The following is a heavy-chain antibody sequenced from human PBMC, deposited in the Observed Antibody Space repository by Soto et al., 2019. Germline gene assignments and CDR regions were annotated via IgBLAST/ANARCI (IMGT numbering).Heavy chain of an antibody. J-gene: IGHJ4*02. CDR2: IYSGGST. Sequence: GGSLRLSCAASGFTVSSNYMSWVRQAPGKGLEWVSVIYSGGSTYYADSVKGRFTISRDNSKNTLYLQMNSLKASDTAMYYCARLASSSIAAPFDYWGQGTLVTVSS. V-gene: IGHV3-53*01. CDR1: GFTVSSNY. CDR3: ARLASSSIAAPFDY. D-gene: IGHD6-6*01.